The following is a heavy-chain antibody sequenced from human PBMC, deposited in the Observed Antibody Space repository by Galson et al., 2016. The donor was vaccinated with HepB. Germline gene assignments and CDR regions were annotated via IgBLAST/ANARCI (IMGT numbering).Heavy chain of an antibody. CDR2: IYPGDSET. Sequence: QSGAEVKKPGESLNISCEGSGYSFTNYWIGWVRQMPGKGLEWMGIIYPGDSETRYRPSFQGQVTMSADKSITPAYLQWSSLKASDTAMYYCARRITIFGVVPISMDGLYIWGQGTMVTVSS. CDR1: GYSFTNYW. CDR3: ARRITIFGVVPISMDGLYI. V-gene: IGHV5-51*01. J-gene: IGHJ3*02. D-gene: IGHD3-3*01.